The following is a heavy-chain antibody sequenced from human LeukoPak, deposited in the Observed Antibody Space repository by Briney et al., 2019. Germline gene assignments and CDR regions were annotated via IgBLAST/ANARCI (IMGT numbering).Heavy chain of an antibody. V-gene: IGHV3-30-3*01. CDR2: ISYDGSNK. D-gene: IGHD3-16*01. CDR1: GFTFSSYA. Sequence: PGRSLRLSCAASGFTFSSYAMHWVRQAPGKGLEWVAVISYDGSNKYYADSVKGRFTISRDNSKNTLYLQMNSLRAEDTAVYYCARDSRFTITKNLGVLDYWGQGTLVTVSS. J-gene: IGHJ4*02. CDR3: ARDSRFTITKNLGVLDY.